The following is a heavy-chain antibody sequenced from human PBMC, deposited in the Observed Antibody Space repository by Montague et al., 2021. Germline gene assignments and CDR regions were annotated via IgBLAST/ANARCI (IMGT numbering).Heavy chain of an antibody. CDR2: MFYGGAT. CDR3: AKQDYFVSGTSYKGFDP. CDR1: SGSIFHAH. D-gene: IGHD3-10*01. J-gene: IGHJ5*02. V-gene: IGHV4-59*08. Sequence: SETLSLICTVSSGSIFHAHWSRVRQPPGKGLEWLGSMFYGGATSKNPSLKSRVTMSIDTSTNQFSLKLSFVTAADTAVYYCAKQDYFVSGTSYKGFDPWGQGILVTVSS.